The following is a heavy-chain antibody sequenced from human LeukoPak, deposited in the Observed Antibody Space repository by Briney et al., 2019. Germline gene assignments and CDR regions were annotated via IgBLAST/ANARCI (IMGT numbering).Heavy chain of an antibody. J-gene: IGHJ4*02. CDR3: AKVAKYYYGSETYYFFEH. CDR1: GFTFSSYS. D-gene: IGHD3-10*01. CDR2: INQDGTEK. Sequence: GGSLRLSCAASGFTFSSYSMNWVRQAPGKGLEWVANINQDGTEKYYVDSVKGRFAISRDNAKNSLYLQMNSLRVEDTAVYYCAKVAKYYYGSETYYFFEHWGQGTPVTASS. V-gene: IGHV3-7*01.